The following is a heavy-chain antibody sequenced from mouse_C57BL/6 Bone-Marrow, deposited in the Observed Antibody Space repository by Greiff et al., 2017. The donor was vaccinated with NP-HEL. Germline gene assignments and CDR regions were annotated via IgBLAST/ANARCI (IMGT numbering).Heavy chain of an antibody. CDR2: ISDGGSYT. J-gene: IGHJ4*01. D-gene: IGHD1-1*01. CDR3: ARADVVANYAMDY. Sequence: EVQLVESGGGLVKPGGSLKLSCAASGFTFSSYAMSWVRQTPEKRLEWVATISDGGSYTYYPDNVKGRFTISRDNAKNNLYLQMSHLKSEDTAMYYCARADVVANYAMDYWGQGTSVTVSS. V-gene: IGHV5-4*01. CDR1: GFTFSSYA.